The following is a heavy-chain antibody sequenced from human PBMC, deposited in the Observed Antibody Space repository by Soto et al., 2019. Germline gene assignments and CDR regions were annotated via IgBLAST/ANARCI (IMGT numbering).Heavy chain of an antibody. Sequence: GGSLRLSCAASGFTFSSYSMNCVRHSPGKWLEWVSSISSSSSYIYYADSVKGRFTISRDNAKNSLYLQMNSLRAEDTAVYYCARDLGGGRNTDWDYYYGMEVWGQRTTVKVS. V-gene: IGHV3-21*01. CDR2: ISSSSSYI. D-gene: IGHD3-16*01. CDR3: ARDLGGGRNTDWDYYYGMEV. CDR1: GFTFSSYS. J-gene: IGHJ6*01.